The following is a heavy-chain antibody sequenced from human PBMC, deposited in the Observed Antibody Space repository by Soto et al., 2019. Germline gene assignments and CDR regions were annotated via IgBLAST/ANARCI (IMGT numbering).Heavy chain of an antibody. D-gene: IGHD1-26*01. CDR1: GFTFGDYA. V-gene: IGHV3-49*03. J-gene: IGHJ4*02. CDR3: TRLRIVGATNAVPIDS. CDR2: IRSKAYGGTT. Sequence: GGSLRLSCTASGFTFGDYAMSWFRQAPGKGLEWVGFIRSKAYGGTTEYAASVKGRFTISRDDSKSIAYLQMNSLKTEDTAVYYCTRLRIVGATNAVPIDSWGQGTLVTVPS.